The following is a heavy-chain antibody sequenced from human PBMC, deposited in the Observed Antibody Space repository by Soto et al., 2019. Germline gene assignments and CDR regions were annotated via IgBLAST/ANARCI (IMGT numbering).Heavy chain of an antibody. CDR2: IIPIFGTA. Sequence: QVQLVQSGAEVKKPGSSVKVSCKASGGTFSSYAISWVRQAPGQGLEWMGGIIPIFGTANYAQKFQGRVTITADKSTSTAYMELPTLTSQDTAVYFCVRGHRHSWIYTGDSWGQGTLVTVSS. V-gene: IGHV1-69*06. CDR3: VRGHRHSWIYTGDS. D-gene: IGHD2-2*03. CDR1: GGTFSSYA. J-gene: IGHJ4*02.